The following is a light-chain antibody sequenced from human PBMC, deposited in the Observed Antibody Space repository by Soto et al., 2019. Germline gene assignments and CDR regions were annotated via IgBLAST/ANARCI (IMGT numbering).Light chain of an antibody. CDR2: DAS. V-gene: IGKV1-33*01. Sequence: DIQMTQSPSSLSASVGDRVTITCQASQDISNDLNWYQQKPGKAPKLLIYDASNLETGVPSRFSGSGSGTDFTFTISSLQPEDIATYYCQQYDNLPSFGGGTKVDIK. CDR1: QDISND. CDR3: QQYDNLPS. J-gene: IGKJ4*01.